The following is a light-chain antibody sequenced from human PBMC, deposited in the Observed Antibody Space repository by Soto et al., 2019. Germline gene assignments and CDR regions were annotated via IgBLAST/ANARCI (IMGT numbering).Light chain of an antibody. V-gene: IGKV1-5*01. Sequence: DIQMTQSPYTLSAFVGDRVTITCRASQSVSSSLAWYQQKPGKAPKLLIYAASTLESGVSSRFSGSGFGTEFTLTISSLQPDDFATYYCQQYESFSPYXXXQGTNVEIK. CDR2: AAS. CDR3: QQYESFSPYX. CDR1: QSVSSS. J-gene: IGKJ2*01.